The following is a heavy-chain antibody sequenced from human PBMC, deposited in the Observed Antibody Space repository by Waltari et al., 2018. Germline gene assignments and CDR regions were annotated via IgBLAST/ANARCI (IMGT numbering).Heavy chain of an antibody. CDR3: GGVTGTTRDFYYYGRVV. J-gene: IGHJ6*02. Sequence: QVLLQQSGPGLVKPSESLSLTCTVSGASMNFRYYTWMRHSPGGELEWVGHVNDNGIIPSNPSLKSRVHMSLDTSRNQFSLRLTSVTAADTAMYFCGGVTGTTRDFYYYGRVVWGLGTTVTVSS. CDR2: VNDNGII. D-gene: IGHD1-1*01. CDR1: GASMNFRY. V-gene: IGHV4-59*12.